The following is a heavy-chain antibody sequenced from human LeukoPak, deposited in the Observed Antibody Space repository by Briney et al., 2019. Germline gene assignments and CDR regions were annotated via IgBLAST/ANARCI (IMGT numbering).Heavy chain of an antibody. Sequence: SVKVSCKASGGTFSSYAISWVRQAPGQGLEWMGRIIPIFGTANYAQKFQGRVTITADESTSTAYMELSSLRSEDTAVYYCARWVVVTASDYYYYGTDVWGQGTTVTVSS. CDR2: IIPIFGTA. D-gene: IGHD2-21*02. CDR3: ARWVVVTASDYYYYGTDV. J-gene: IGHJ6*02. V-gene: IGHV1-69*13. CDR1: GGTFSSYA.